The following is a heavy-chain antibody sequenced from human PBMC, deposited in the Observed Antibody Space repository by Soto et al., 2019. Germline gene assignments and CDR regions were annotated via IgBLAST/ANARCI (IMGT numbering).Heavy chain of an antibody. V-gene: IGHV1-2*04. CDR1: GYTFTSYD. CDR3: ARAPHFWSGYSGGYGMDV. Sequence: ASVKVSCKASGYTFTSYDIRWVRQAPGQGLEWMGWINPNSGGTNYAQKFQGWVTMTRDTSISTAYMELSRLRSDDTAVYYCARAPHFWSGYSGGYGMDVWGQGTTVTVS. D-gene: IGHD3-3*01. J-gene: IGHJ6*02. CDR2: INPNSGGT.